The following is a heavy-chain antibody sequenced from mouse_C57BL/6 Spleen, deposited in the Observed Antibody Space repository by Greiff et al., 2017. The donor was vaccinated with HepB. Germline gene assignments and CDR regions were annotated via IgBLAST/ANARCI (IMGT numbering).Heavy chain of an antibody. CDR1: GYAFSSYW. Sequence: QVQLQQSGAELVKPGASVKISCKASGYAFSSYWMNWVKQRPGKGLEWIGQIYPGDGDTNYNGKFKGKATLTADKSSSTAYMQLSSLTSEDSAVYFCAREEGFITTPARYFDYWGQGTTLTVSS. CDR3: AREEGFITTPARYFDY. V-gene: IGHV1-80*01. D-gene: IGHD1-1*01. J-gene: IGHJ2*01. CDR2: IYPGDGDT.